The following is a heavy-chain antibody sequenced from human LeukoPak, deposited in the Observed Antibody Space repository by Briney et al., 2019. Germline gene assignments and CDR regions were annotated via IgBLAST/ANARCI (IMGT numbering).Heavy chain of an antibody. Sequence: PGGSLRLSCAASGFTFSSYAMHWVRQAPGKGLEWVAVISYDGSNKYYADSVKGRFTISRDNSKNTLYLQMNSLRAEDTAVYYCARAYVSGETVDYWGQGTLVTVSS. V-gene: IGHV3-30*04. J-gene: IGHJ4*02. D-gene: IGHD3-10*01. CDR2: ISYDGSNK. CDR1: GFTFSSYA. CDR3: ARAYVSGETVDY.